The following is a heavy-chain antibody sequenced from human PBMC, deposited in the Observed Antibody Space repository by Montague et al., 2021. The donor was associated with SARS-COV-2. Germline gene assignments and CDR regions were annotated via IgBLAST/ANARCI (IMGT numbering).Heavy chain of an antibody. CDR3: ARGFDY. CDR1: GYSIDSGGYF. J-gene: IGHJ4*02. CDR2: IYYSGSA. V-gene: IGHV4-31*03. Sequence: TLSLTCTVSGYSIDSGGYFWSWIRQHPGKGLEWIGFIYYSGSADYNPSLESRVSISVDRSKNQFSLKLSSVTAADTAVYYCARGFDYWGQGTLVTVSS.